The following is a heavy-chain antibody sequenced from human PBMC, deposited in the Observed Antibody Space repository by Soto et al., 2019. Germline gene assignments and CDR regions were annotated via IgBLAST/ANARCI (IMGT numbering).Heavy chain of an antibody. CDR2: IIPIFGKA. J-gene: IGHJ2*01. CDR1: GGTFSSYA. CDR3: ARNGRGDVRDFDWSSRYWDFAL. D-gene: IGHD3-9*01. Sequence: QVQLVQSGAEVKKPGSSVKVSCKASGGTFSSYAISWVRQAPGQGLEWMGGIIPIFGKANYAQKFQGRVTINADKSTSPAYMELSSLGSEDTAVSYCARNGRGDVRDFDWSSRYWDFALWGRGTLVTVST. V-gene: IGHV1-69*06.